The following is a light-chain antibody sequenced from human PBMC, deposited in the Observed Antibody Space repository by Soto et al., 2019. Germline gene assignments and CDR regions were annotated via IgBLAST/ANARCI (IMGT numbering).Light chain of an antibody. Sequence: EIVLTQSPGTLSLSPGERATLSCRASQSVSNNYLAWYQQKPGQAPRLLIYGARTRATGVPDRFSASGSGTDFSLTISRLEPEGFAVYYCQQYGTSPWKFGQGTKVDIK. J-gene: IGKJ1*01. CDR1: QSVSNNY. CDR2: GAR. V-gene: IGKV3-20*01. CDR3: QQYGTSPWK.